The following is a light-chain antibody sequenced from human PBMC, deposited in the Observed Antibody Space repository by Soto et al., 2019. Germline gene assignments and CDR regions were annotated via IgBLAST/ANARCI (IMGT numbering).Light chain of an antibody. CDR1: QDIGTY. J-gene: IGKJ1*01. CDR2: DAS. Sequence: IQMTPSPSTLSASTGDRVSITCRATQDIGTYLAWYQQIPGKAPKLLIYDASTLQTGVPSRFSGSGSGTDFTLTISYLQSEDFGTYYCQQFYNYPRTFGQGTKAAI. V-gene: IGKV1-8*01. CDR3: QQFYNYPRT.